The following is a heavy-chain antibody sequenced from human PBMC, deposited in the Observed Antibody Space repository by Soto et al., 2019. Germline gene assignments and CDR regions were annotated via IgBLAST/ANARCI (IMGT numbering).Heavy chain of an antibody. CDR3: AKDSRIVVAEGWFDP. J-gene: IGHJ5*02. V-gene: IGHV3-23*01. CDR2: ISGSGVTT. CDR1: GFTFSSYA. D-gene: IGHD3-22*01. Sequence: EVQLLESGGGLVQPGGSLRLSCAASGFTFSSYAMSWVRQAPGKGLEWVSGISGSGVTTYYADSVKGRFTISRDNSKNTLYVQMNSLRVEDTAVYYCAKDSRIVVAEGWFDPWGQGTLVTVSS.